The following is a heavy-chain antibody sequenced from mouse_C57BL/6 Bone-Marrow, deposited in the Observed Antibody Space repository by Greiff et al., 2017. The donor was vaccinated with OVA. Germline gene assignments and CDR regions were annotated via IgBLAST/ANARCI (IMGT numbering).Heavy chain of an antibody. CDR2: IYPRSGNT. Sequence: QVQLQQSGAELARPGASVKLSCKASGYTFTSYGISWVNQRTGQGLEWIGEIYPRSGNTYYNEKFKGKATLTADKSSSTAYMELRSLTSEDSAVYFCARLGIYYGIDYWGQGTTLTVSS. CDR1: GYTFTSYG. D-gene: IGHD1-2*01. J-gene: IGHJ2*01. V-gene: IGHV1-81*01. CDR3: ARLGIYYGIDY.